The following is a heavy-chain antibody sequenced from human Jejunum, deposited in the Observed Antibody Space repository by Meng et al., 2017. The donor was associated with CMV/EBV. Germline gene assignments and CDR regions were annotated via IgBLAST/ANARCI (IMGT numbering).Heavy chain of an antibody. CDR1: TFDDYA. V-gene: IGHV3-9*01. CDR2: ITWSSTNI. CDR3: ARDREASIAAAGAFDY. D-gene: IGHD6-13*01. Sequence: TFDDYAMHWVRQAPGKGLEWVAGITWSSTNIGYADSVRGRFTISRDNAKNSLYLQMNSLRGEDTALYYCARDREASIAAAGAFDYWGQGTVVTVSS. J-gene: IGHJ4*02.